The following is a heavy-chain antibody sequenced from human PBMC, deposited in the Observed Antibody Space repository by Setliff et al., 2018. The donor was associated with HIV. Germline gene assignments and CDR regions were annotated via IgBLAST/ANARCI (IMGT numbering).Heavy chain of an antibody. CDR1: GDSIRSHY. J-gene: IGHJ3*02. V-gene: IGHV4-31*03. D-gene: IGHD3-3*01. CDR2: IYYIGNT. Sequence: PSETLSLTCTVSGDSIRSHYWGWIRQHPGKGLDWIGNIYYIGNTDYNPSLKSRVTISIDTSKNQFSLKLSSVTAADTAIYYCARVPRITTLRNAFDIWGQGTMVTVSS. CDR3: ARVPRITTLRNAFDI.